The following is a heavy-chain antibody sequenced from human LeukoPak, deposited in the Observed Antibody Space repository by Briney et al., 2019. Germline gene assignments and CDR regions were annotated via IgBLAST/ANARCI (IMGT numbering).Heavy chain of an antibody. CDR2: IYYSGST. V-gene: IGHV4-39*07. D-gene: IGHD6-13*01. CDR1: GASMRNFY. Sequence: SETLSLTCSVSGASMRNFYWSWIRQPPGKGLEWIGSIYYSGSTYYNPSLKSRVTISVDTSKNQFSLRLSSVNAADTAVYYCARDILATSIAAPYYWGQGTLVTVSS. CDR3: ARDILATSIAAPYY. J-gene: IGHJ4*02.